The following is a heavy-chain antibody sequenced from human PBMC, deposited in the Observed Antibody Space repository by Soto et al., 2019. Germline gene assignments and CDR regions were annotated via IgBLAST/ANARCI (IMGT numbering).Heavy chain of an antibody. V-gene: IGHV3-23*01. J-gene: IGHJ4*02. CDR1: GFPFYRFA. Sequence: GSLRLPLAASGFPFYRFAIDWGRPGPREGLEWVSAISGSGGSTYYADSVKGRFTISRDNSKNTLYLQMNSLRAEDTAVYYCAKERYYDSSGYDYWGQGTLVTVSS. D-gene: IGHD3-22*01. CDR3: AKERYYDSSGYDY. CDR2: ISGSGGST.